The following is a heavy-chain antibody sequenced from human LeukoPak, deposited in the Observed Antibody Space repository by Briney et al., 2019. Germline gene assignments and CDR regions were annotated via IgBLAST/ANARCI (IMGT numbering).Heavy chain of an antibody. D-gene: IGHD2-15*01. CDR1: GFTFSNYA. J-gene: IGHJ5*02. CDR2: ISGSGDST. CDR3: AKMRPRYCSGGSCDVDWFDP. Sequence: GGSLRLSCAASGFTFSNYAMSWVRQAPGKGLEWVSAISGSGDSTYYADSVTGRSTISRDNSKNTLFLQMNSLRAEDTAVYYCAKMRPRYCSGGSCDVDWFDPWGQGTLVTVSS. V-gene: IGHV3-23*01.